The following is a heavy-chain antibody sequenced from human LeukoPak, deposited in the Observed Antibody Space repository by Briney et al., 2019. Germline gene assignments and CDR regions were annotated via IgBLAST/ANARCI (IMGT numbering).Heavy chain of an antibody. J-gene: IGHJ4*02. CDR2: INEDGGER. V-gene: IGHV3-7*01. CDR1: GFTLSRYW. Sequence: GGSLRLSCAASGFTLSRYWMSWVRQAPGKGLEWVANINEDGGERHYVDTVKGRFTISRDNAKNSLYLQMNSLRAEDTAVYYCARGGNLENWGRGTLVTVSS. D-gene: IGHD1-14*01. CDR3: ARGGNLEN.